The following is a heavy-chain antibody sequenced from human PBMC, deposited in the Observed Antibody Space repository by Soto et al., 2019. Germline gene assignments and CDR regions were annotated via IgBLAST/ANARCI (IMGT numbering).Heavy chain of an antibody. Sequence: SETLSLTCTVSGGSISSGGYFWSWIRQPPGKGLEWIGYIYHSGSTYYNTSLKSRVSISVDRSKNQFSLKLSSVTAADTAVYYCARDQGWGKDYGMDVWGQGTTVTVSS. J-gene: IGHJ6*02. D-gene: IGHD3-16*01. CDR2: IYHSGST. CDR1: GGSISSGGYF. CDR3: ARDQGWGKDYGMDV. V-gene: IGHV4-30-2*01.